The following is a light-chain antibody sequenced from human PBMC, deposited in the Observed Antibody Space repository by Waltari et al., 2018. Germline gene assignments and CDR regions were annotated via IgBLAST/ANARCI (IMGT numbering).Light chain of an antibody. CDR3: SSYTSSTFVV. J-gene: IGLJ3*02. CDR1: SDDVGAYDY. V-gene: IGLV2-14*03. Sequence: QSALTQPASVSGSPGQSITISCTGTSDDVGAYDYVSWYQQDPVTAPKLIIFDVSHRPSGVSNRFSGSKSGNTASLTSSGLQPEDEADYYCSSYTSSTFVVFGGGTRLTVV. CDR2: DVS.